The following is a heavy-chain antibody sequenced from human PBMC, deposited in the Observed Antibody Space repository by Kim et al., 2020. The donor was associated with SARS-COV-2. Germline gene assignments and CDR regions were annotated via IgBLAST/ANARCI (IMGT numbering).Heavy chain of an antibody. J-gene: IGHJ4*02. CDR1: GFIVSTNY. V-gene: IGHV3-53*01. D-gene: IGHD6-19*01. CDR3: ATHSSGWP. Sequence: GGSLRLSCAASGFIVSTNYMTWVRQAPGKGLEWVSTIYSGGSTYYADSVKGRFTISRDRSKNTLYLQMNSLRAEDTAVYYCATHSSGWPWGQGTLVTVSS. CDR2: IYSGGST.